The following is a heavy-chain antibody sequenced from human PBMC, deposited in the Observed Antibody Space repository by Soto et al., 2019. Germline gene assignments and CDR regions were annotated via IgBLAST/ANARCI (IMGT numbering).Heavy chain of an antibody. CDR2: INPSGGST. CDR3: ALRAIWLFDY. J-gene: IGHJ4*02. V-gene: IGHV1-46*01. Sequence: QVQLVQSGAEVKKPGASVKVSCKASGYTFTSYYMHWVRQAPGQGLECMGIINPSGGSTSYAQKFQGRVTMTRDTSTSTVYMELSSLRSEDTAVYYCALRAIWLFDYWGQGTLVTVSS. CDR1: GYTFTSYY. D-gene: IGHD5-18*01.